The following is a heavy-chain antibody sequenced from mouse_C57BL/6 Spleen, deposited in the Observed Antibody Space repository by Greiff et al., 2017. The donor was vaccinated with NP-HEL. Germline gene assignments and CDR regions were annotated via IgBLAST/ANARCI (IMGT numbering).Heavy chain of an antibody. CDR1: GYSITSGYY. J-gene: IGHJ2*01. D-gene: IGHD2-3*01. Sequence: EVQLQESGPGLVKPSQSLSLTCSVTGYSITSGYYWNWIRQFPGNKLEWMGYISYDGSNNYNPSLKNRISITRDTSKNQFFLKLNSVTTEDTATYYCAREGDDYVDYWGQGTTLTVSS. V-gene: IGHV3-6*01. CDR3: AREGDDYVDY. CDR2: ISYDGSN.